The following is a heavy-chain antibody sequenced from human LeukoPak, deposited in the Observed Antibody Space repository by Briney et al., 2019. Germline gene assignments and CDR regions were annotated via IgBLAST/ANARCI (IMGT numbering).Heavy chain of an antibody. CDR3: ARQRGSYHGRKNWFDP. V-gene: IGHV4-34*01. CDR2: INHSGST. CDR1: GGSFSGYY. J-gene: IGHJ5*02. D-gene: IGHD1-26*01. Sequence: SETLSLTCAVYGGSFSGYYWSWIRQPPGKGLEWIGEINHSGSTNYNPSLKSRVTISVDTSKNQFSLKLSSVTAAGTAVYYCARQRGSYHGRKNWFDPWGQGTLVTVSS.